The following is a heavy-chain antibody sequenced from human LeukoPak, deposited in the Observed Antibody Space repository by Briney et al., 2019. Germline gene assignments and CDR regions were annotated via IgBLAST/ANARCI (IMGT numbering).Heavy chain of an antibody. CDR2: INSDGSST. CDR3: AKPESVGYDSRNAFDI. J-gene: IGHJ3*02. V-gene: IGHV3-74*01. Sequence: GGSLRLSCAASGFTFSSYWMHWVRQAPGKGLVWVSRINSDGSSTSYADSVKGRYTISRDNAKNTLYLQMNSLRAEDTAVYYCAKPESVGYDSRNAFDIWGQGTMVTVSS. CDR1: GFTFSSYW. D-gene: IGHD3-22*01.